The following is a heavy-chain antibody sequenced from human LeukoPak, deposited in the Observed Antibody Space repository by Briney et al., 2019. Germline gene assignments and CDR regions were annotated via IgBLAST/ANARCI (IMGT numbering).Heavy chain of an antibody. J-gene: IGHJ4*02. CDR1: GFTFSSYS. Sequence: PGGSLRLSCAASGFTFSSYSMNWIRQAPGKGLEWVSSISSSTSYIYYADSVKGRFTISKDNAKNSLYLQMNSLRAEDAAVYYCARAGGSTVSHSDYWGQGTLVTVSS. CDR3: ARAGGSTVSHSDY. D-gene: IGHD4-17*01. V-gene: IGHV3-21*01. CDR2: ISSSTSYI.